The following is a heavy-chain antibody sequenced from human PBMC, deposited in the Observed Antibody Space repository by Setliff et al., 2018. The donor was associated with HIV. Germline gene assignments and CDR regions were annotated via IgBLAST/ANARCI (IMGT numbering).Heavy chain of an antibody. CDR2: IYKSGTT. V-gene: IGHV4-59*08. CDR1: GGSVNSYH. J-gene: IGHJ4*02. CDR3: GRLSETAMASFDS. D-gene: IGHD2-21*02. Sequence: SETLSLTCSVSGGSVNSYHWSWIRQPQGKGLEWVGYIYKSGTTNYSPSLTSRVTISVGPSKNQFSLKLTSVTATDTAVYYCGRLSETAMASFDSWGQGILVTVSS.